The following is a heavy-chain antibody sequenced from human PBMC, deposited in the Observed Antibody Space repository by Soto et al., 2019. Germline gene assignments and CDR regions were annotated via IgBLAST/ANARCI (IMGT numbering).Heavy chain of an antibody. Sequence: GGSLRLSCAASGFTFSSYWMSWVRQAPGKGLEWVANIKQDGSEKYYVDSVKGRFTISRDNAKNSLYLQMSSLRAEDTAVYYCAREGYYYDSSGYTGAFDIWGQGTMVTVSS. CDR2: IKQDGSEK. CDR3: AREGYYYDSSGYTGAFDI. CDR1: GFTFSSYW. V-gene: IGHV3-7*01. J-gene: IGHJ3*02. D-gene: IGHD3-22*01.